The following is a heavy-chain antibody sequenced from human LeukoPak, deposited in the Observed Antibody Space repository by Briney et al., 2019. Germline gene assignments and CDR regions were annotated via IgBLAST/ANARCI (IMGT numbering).Heavy chain of an antibody. CDR2: INSDGSST. D-gene: IGHD6-19*01. J-gene: IGHJ6*02. Sequence: PGGSLRLSCAASGFTFSGYWMHWVRQVPGKGLVWVSRINSDGSSTSYADSVKGRFTISRDNAKNTLYLQMNSLRAEDTAMYYCARMRVVAGTIGYGMDVWGQGTTVTVS. V-gene: IGHV3-74*01. CDR1: GFTFSGYW. CDR3: ARMRVVAGTIGYGMDV.